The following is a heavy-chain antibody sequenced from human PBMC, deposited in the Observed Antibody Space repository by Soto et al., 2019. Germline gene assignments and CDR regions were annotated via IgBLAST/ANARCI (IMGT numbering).Heavy chain of an antibody. CDR3: ARDLAAGDL. J-gene: IGHJ5*02. V-gene: IGHV1-46*01. Sequence: QEQLVQSGAEVKEPGASVKVSCKASEYTFINYYIHWVRQAPGQGLEWMAIINPMGGSTNYAQEFQGRVTLTSDTSTSTVYMELSSLRFEDTALFYCARDLAAGDLWGQGTLVTVSS. D-gene: IGHD6-13*01. CDR1: EYTFINYY. CDR2: INPMGGST.